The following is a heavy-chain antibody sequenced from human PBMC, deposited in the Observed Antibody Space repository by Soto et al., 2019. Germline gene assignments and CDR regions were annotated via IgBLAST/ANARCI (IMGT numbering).Heavy chain of an antibody. D-gene: IGHD3-10*01. CDR1: GYTFTSYF. V-gene: IGHV1-46*01. CDR2: INPSAGVT. Sequence: ASVKVSCKTSGYTFTSYFVHWVRQAPGQGLEWMGIINPSAGVTRYAQKLQGRVTVTRDTFTTTVYMELSSLTSADTAVYYCARGPPEKPNSYGSGTYYNIPGPMDVWGHGTTVTVSS. J-gene: IGHJ6*02. CDR3: ARGPPEKPNSYGSGTYYNIPGPMDV.